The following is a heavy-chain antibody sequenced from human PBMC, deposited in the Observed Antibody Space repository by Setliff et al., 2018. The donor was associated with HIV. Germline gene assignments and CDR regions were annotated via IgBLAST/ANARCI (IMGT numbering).Heavy chain of an antibody. CDR2: IYHSGST. D-gene: IGHD3-3*01. CDR3: VSLPASYDFWSGDYRDWYFDV. J-gene: IGHJ2*01. CDR1: GVSISSGTYY. Sequence: SETLSLTCTVSGVSISSGTYYWGWVRQPPGKGLEWIGSIYHSGSTYYNPPLKSRVTISVDTSNNQFSLKLNSVTAADTAVYYCVSLPASYDFWSGDYRDWYFDVWGRGTLVTAPQ. V-gene: IGHV4-39*01.